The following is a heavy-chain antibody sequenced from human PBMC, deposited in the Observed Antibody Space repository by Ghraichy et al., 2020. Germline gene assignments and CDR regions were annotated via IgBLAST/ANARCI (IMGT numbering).Heavy chain of an antibody. CDR1: GYSFTSYW. CDR3: VRSSTSLYYYYGMDV. V-gene: IGHV5-51*01. D-gene: IGHD2-2*01. J-gene: IGHJ6*02. CDR2: IYPGDSDT. Sequence: GESLNISCKGYGYSFTSYWIGWVRQMPGKGLEWMGIIYPGDSDTRYSPSFQGQVTISADKSISTAYLQWSSLKASDTAMYYCVRSSTSLYYYYGMDVWGQGTTVTVSS.